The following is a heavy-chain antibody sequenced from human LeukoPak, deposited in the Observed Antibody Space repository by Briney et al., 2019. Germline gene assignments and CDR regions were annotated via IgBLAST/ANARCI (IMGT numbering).Heavy chain of an antibody. V-gene: IGHV3-66*02. CDR3: ARDLRGAFDI. D-gene: IGHD3-16*01. CDR2: IYSGGST. Sequence: QAGGSLSLSCAASGFTVSSNYMSWVRQAPGKGLEWVSVIYSGGSTYYADSVKGRFTISRDNSKNTLYLQMNSLRAEDTAVYYCARDLRGAFDIWGQGTMVTVSS. CDR1: GFTVSSNY. J-gene: IGHJ3*02.